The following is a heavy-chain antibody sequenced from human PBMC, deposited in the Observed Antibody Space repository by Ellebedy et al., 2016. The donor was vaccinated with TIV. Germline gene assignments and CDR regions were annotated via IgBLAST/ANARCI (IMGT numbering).Heavy chain of an antibody. V-gene: IGHV1-2*02. CDR2: LNVSSTDP. J-gene: IGHJ4*02. CDR3: ARSVMKVVTAAPLGY. D-gene: IGHD3-22*01. Sequence: AASVKVSCKASGYPFTDYYIHWVRPAPGQGLDWVGWLNVSSTDPNYAQRFRDRVTMTRYTSISTAYMDLSRLTSDDTAVYYCARSVMKVVTAAPLGYWGQGTLVTVSS. CDR1: GYPFTDYY.